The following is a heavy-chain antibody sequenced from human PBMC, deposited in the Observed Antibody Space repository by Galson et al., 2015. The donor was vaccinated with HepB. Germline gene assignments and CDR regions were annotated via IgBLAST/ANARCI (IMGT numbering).Heavy chain of an antibody. CDR2: IKSKTDGETT. CDR3: TTDVYFSTFWSWIDP. Sequence: SLRLSCAVSGVTFKNAWMSWVRQAPGKGLEWVGRIKSKTDGETTDYAAPVKGRFTISRDDSKNTLYLQMNSLKSDDTAVYYCTTDVYFSTFWSWIDPWGQGTLVTVSS. D-gene: IGHD2-2*01. V-gene: IGHV3-15*01. CDR1: GVTFKNAW. J-gene: IGHJ5*02.